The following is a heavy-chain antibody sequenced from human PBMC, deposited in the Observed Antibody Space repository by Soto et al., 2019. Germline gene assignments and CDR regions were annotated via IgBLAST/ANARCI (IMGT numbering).Heavy chain of an antibody. CDR3: ARELYGDYTFYYYYGMDV. J-gene: IGHJ6*02. CDR1: GGSISSYY. D-gene: IGHD4-17*01. Sequence: SETLSLTCTVSGGSISSYYWSWIRQPAGKGLEWIGRIYTSGSTDYNPSLKSRVTMSVDTSKNQFSLKLSSVTAADTAVYYCARELYGDYTFYYYYGMDVWGQGTTVTVSS. V-gene: IGHV4-4*07. CDR2: IYTSGST.